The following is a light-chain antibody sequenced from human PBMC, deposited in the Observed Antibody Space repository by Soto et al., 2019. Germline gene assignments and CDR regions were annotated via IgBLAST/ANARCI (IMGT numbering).Light chain of an antibody. J-gene: IGKJ1*01. V-gene: IGKV1-6*01. CDR2: AAS. CDR1: QGITND. Sequence: IQMTQSPSTLSASVGDRVSITCRASQGITNDLGWYQQRPGKAPKLLIYAASNLQSGVPSRFSGSGSGTDFTLTISSLQPEDFATYYCLQDHSYPWTFGQGTKVDIK. CDR3: LQDHSYPWT.